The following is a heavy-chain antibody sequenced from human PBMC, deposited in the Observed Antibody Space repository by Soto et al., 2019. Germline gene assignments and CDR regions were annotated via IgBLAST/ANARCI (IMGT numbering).Heavy chain of an antibody. Sequence: QVQLVQSGAEVKKPGASVKVSCRTSGYTFTIFGISRVRQAPGQGLEWMGWISAYNGDTKYAQKLQGRVTMTTDTSTSTAYKELTSLRSDDTAAYYCARGGPYRYFDYWGQGTLVTVSS. CDR2: ISAYNGDT. V-gene: IGHV1-18*01. D-gene: IGHD2-2*02. CDR1: GYTFTIFG. J-gene: IGHJ4*02. CDR3: ARGGPYRYFDY.